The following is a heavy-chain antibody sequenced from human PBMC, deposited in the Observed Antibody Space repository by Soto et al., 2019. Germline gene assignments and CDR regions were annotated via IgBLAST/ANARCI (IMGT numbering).Heavy chain of an antibody. J-gene: IGHJ6*02. V-gene: IGHV3-48*02. CDR2: ISSSNRTI. D-gene: IGHD2-15*01. CDR1: GFTFRSYS. CDR3: AREGWPLLQTGMDV. Sequence: LRLSCAASGFTFRSYSMNWVRQAPGKGLEWVSYISSSNRTINYADSVKGRFIISRDNAKNSLYLQMHSLRDEDTAVYYCAREGWPLLQTGMDVWGQGTTVTVSS.